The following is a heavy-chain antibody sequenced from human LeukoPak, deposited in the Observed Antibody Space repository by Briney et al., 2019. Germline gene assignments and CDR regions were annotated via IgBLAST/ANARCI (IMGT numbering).Heavy chain of an antibody. Sequence: SETLSLTCTVSGDSIRGGNYYWTWIRQPAGKGLEWIGRINTSGSTTYNPSLLSRVTISVDTSKNQFSLKLSSVTAADTAVYYCARDAGIYDSSGCRNWFDPWGQGTLVTVSS. V-gene: IGHV4-61*02. CDR1: GDSIRGGNYY. J-gene: IGHJ5*02. CDR3: ARDAGIYDSSGCRNWFDP. D-gene: IGHD3-22*01. CDR2: INTSGST.